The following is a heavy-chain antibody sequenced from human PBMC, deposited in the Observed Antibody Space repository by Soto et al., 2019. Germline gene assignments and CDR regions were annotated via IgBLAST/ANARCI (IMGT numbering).Heavy chain of an antibody. CDR2: INHSGST. Sequence: VQLQQWGAGLLKPSETLSLTCAVYGGSFSGYYWSWIRQPPGKGLEWIGEINHSGSTNYNPSLKSRVTISVDTSKNQFSLKLSSVTAADTAVYYCAAYYGSGSSLEDYWGQGTLVTVSS. D-gene: IGHD3-10*01. CDR3: AAYYGSGSSLEDY. J-gene: IGHJ4*02. V-gene: IGHV4-34*01. CDR1: GGSFSGYY.